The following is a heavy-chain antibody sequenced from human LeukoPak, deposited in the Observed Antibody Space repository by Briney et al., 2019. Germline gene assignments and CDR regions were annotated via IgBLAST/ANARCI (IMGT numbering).Heavy chain of an antibody. CDR1: GDTFSSYA. D-gene: IGHD3-22*01. V-gene: IGHV1-69*05. CDR2: IIPIFGTA. J-gene: IGHJ2*01. Sequence: GASVKASCKASGDTFSSYAISWVRQAPGQGLEWMGGIIPIFGTANYAQKFQGRVTMTRNTSISTAYMELSSLRSEDTAVYYCARAGYDSSGYYPRGDWYFDLWGRGTLVTVSS. CDR3: ARAGYDSSGYYPRGDWYFDL.